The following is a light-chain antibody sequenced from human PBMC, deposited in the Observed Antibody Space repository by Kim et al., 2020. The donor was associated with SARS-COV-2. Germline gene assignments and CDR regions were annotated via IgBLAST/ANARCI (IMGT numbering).Light chain of an antibody. CDR3: ASWDDSLSGWV. J-gene: IGLJ3*02. V-gene: IGLV1-44*01. CDR2: SHT. Sequence: RLTLSCSGTSTGIGSINVSWYQPVPAKPPKLLIHSHTQRPSRLPDRFSGSKSGTSASLAISELQSEDEADYYCASWDDSLSGWVFGGGTPLTVL. CDR1: STGIGSIN.